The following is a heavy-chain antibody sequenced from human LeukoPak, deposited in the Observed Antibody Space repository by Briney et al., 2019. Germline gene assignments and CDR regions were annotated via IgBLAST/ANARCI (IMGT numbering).Heavy chain of an antibody. J-gene: IGHJ2*01. CDR1: GGSISSYY. Sequence: SETLSLTCTVSGGSISSYYWSWIRQPAGEGLEWIGRLHTSGSTHYNPSLKSRVTMSVDTSKNQFSLKLSSVTAADTAVYYCATKGPYSGSYSAYWYFDLWGRGTLVTVSS. D-gene: IGHD1-26*01. CDR2: LHTSGST. V-gene: IGHV4-4*07. CDR3: ATKGPYSGSYSAYWYFDL.